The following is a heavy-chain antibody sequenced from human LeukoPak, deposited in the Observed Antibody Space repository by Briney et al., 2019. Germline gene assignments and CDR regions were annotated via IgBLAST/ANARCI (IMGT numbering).Heavy chain of an antibody. D-gene: IGHD3-10*01. Sequence: PGGSLRLSCAASGFTFSSYEMNWVRQAPGKGLEWVSYISSSGSTIYYADSVKGRFTISRDNAKNSLYLQMNSLRAEDMAVYYCARVSPNVLLWFGELRYNWFDPWGQGTLVTVSS. CDR2: ISSSGSTI. CDR1: GFTFSSYE. V-gene: IGHV3-48*03. CDR3: ARVSPNVLLWFGELRYNWFDP. J-gene: IGHJ5*02.